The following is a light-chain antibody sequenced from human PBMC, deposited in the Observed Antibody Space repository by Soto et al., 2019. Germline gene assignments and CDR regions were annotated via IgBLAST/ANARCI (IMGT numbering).Light chain of an antibody. J-gene: IGKJ1*01. V-gene: IGKV1-5*03. CDR3: QQYNSWWT. Sequence: DIQMTQSPSTLSASVGDRVTITCRASQSISSWLAWYQQKPGKAPKLLIYKASSLERGGPSRFSGSGSGTEFTLTISSLQPDDFATYYCQQYNSWWTFGQGTKVEIK. CDR1: QSISSW. CDR2: KAS.